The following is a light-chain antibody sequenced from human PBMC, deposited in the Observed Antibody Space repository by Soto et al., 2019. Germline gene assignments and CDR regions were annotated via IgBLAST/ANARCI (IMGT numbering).Light chain of an antibody. CDR1: QSISNW. Sequence: DIQMTQSPSTLSASVGDRVTITCRASQSISNWLAWYQQRPGKAPQLLIYDASSLASGVPSRFSGSGSGTEFSLTISSLQPDDFATYYCQQYNSYWTFGQGTKVEIK. V-gene: IGKV1-5*01. CDR3: QQYNSYWT. J-gene: IGKJ1*01. CDR2: DAS.